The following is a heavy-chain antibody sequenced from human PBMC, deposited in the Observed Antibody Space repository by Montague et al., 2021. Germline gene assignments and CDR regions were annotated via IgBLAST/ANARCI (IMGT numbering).Heavy chain of an antibody. J-gene: IGHJ4*02. CDR1: GGSLSEYY. V-gene: IGHV4-34*01. CDR3: ASDRGPFDY. CDR2: VRHIGIT. D-gene: IGHD3-10*01. Sequence: SETLSLTCGVYGGSLSEYYWTWIRQSPEKGLEWIGEVRHIGITNYNPSLKSRVTTSVDKSKNQFSLKLRSVTAADTAVYYCASDRGPFDYWGKGTVVTVSS.